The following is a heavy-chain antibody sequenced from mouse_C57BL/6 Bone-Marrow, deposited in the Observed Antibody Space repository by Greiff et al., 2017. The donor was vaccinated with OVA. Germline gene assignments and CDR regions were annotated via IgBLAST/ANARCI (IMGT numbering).Heavy chain of an antibody. CDR3: ARFPLRYFDV. V-gene: IGHV7-3*01. J-gene: IGHJ1*03. CDR1: GFTFTDYY. Sequence: EVKLVESGGGLVQPGGSLSLSCAASGFTFTDYYMSWVRQPPGKALEWLGFIRNKANGYTTEYSASVKGRFTISRDNSQSILYLQMNALRAEDSATYYCARFPLRYFDVWGTGTTVTVSS. CDR2: IRNKANGYTT.